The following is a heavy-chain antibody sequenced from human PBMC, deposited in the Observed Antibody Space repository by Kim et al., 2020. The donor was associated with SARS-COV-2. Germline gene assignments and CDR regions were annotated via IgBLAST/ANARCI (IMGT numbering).Heavy chain of an antibody. V-gene: IGHV1-8*01. J-gene: IGHJ6*03. CDR3: ARGERGYSGYPFYYYYYYMDV. CDR2: MNPNSGNT. D-gene: IGHD5-12*01. Sequence: ASVKVSCKASGYTFTSYDINWVRQATGQGLEWMGWMNPNSGNTGYAQKFQGRVTMTRNTSISTAYMELSSLRSEDTAVYYCARGERGYSGYPFYYYYYYMDVWGKGTTVTVSS. CDR1: GYTFTSYD.